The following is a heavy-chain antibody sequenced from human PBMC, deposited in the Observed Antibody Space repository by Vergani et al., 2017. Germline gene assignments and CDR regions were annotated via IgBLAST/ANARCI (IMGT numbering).Heavy chain of an antibody. CDR3: AKELDSSSWYKVGFDY. CDR1: GFTFSSYA. J-gene: IGHJ4*02. D-gene: IGHD6-13*01. V-gene: IGHV3-23*01. Sequence: EVQLLESGGGLVQPGGSLRLSCAASGFTFSSYAMNWVRQAPGKGLEWVSAISGTGGRINYADSVKGRFTISRDISKNTLYLQMSSLRGDDTAVYYCAKELDSSSWYKVGFDYWGQGTLVTVSS. CDR2: ISGTGGRI.